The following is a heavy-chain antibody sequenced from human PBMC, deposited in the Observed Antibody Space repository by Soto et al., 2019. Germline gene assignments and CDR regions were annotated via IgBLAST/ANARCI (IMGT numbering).Heavy chain of an antibody. D-gene: IGHD6-13*01. CDR2: IDPSDSYT. J-gene: IGHJ4*02. Sequence: LKISCKGSGYSFTSYWISWVRQRPGKGLEWMGRIDPSDSYTNYSPSFQGHVTISADKSITTAYLQWSSLKASDTALYYCARQAQGSSSWYDFDYWGQGTLVTVSS. CDR3: ARQAQGSSSWYDFDY. V-gene: IGHV5-10-1*01. CDR1: GYSFTSYW.